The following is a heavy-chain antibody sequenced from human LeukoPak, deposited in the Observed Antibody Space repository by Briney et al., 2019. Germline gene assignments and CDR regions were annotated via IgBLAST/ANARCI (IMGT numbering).Heavy chain of an antibody. V-gene: IGHV4-34*01. J-gene: IGHJ5*02. D-gene: IGHD1-26*01. CDR1: GGSFSGYY. CDR3: ARGQGVGATTFWFDP. Sequence: SETLSLTCAVYGGSFSGYYWSWIRQPPGKGLEWIGEINHSGSTNYNASLKSRVTISVDTSKNQFSLKLSSVTAADTAVYYCARGQGVGATTFWFDPWGQGTLVTVSS. CDR2: INHSGST.